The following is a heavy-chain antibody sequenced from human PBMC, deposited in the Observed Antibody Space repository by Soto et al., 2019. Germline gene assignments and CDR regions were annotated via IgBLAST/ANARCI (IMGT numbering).Heavy chain of an antibody. Sequence: LSCAASGFTFSSYSMNWVRQAPGKGLEWVSSISSSSSYIYYADSVKGRFTISRDNAKNSLYLQMNSLTAADTAVYFCARASISRCVDRSCPAWFDPWGQGTLVTVSS. CDR2: ISSSSSYI. D-gene: IGHD1-26*01. CDR1: GFTFSSYS. CDR3: ARASISRCVDRSCPAWFDP. J-gene: IGHJ5*02. V-gene: IGHV3-21*04.